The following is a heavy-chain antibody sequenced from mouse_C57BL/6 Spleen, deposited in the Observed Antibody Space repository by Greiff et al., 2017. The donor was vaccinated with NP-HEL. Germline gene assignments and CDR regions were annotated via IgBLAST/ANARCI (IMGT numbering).Heavy chain of an antibody. Sequence: QVQLKQPGAELVKPGASVKLSCKASGYTFTSYWMHWVKQRPGQGLEWIGMIPPDSGSTNYTEKFKNKATLTVDKSSSTAYMQLSSLTSEDSAVYYCATGGYYGDFDVWGTGTTVTVSS. D-gene: IGHD2-2*01. J-gene: IGHJ1*03. CDR3: ATGGYYGDFDV. V-gene: IGHV1-64*01. CDR2: IPPDSGST. CDR1: GYTFTSYW.